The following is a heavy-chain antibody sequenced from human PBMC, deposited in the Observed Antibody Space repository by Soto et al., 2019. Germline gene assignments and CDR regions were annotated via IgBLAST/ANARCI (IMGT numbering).Heavy chain of an antibody. CDR3: ARESRNYDALEY. CDR2: ISADNDNT. V-gene: IGHV1-18*01. D-gene: IGHD3-22*01. J-gene: IGHJ4*02. Sequence: QVQLMQSGVEVKRPGASVKVSCKTSGYTFTSYVISWVRQAPGQGLEWMGWISADNDNTHSAENFQGRVTMTTDTSTSTAFMELRNLRSDDTAVYYCARESRNYDALEYWGQGSLVTVSS. CDR1: GYTFTSYV.